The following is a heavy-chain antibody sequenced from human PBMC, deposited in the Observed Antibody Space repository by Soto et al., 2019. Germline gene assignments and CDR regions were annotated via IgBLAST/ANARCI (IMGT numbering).Heavy chain of an antibody. V-gene: IGHV3-13*01. CDR3: ARMNKYCSGGSCYFDY. Sequence: GGSLRLSCAASGFTFSSYDMHWVRQATGKGLEWVSAIGTAGDTYYPGSVKGRFTISRENAKNSLYLQMNSLRAGDTAVYYCARMNKYCSGGSCYFDYWGQGTLVTVSS. J-gene: IGHJ4*02. D-gene: IGHD2-15*01. CDR2: IGTAGDT. CDR1: GFTFSSYD.